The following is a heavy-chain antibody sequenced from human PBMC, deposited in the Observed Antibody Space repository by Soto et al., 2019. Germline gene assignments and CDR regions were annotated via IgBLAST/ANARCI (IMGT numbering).Heavy chain of an antibody. CDR2: ISAYNGNT. Sequence: QVQLVQSGAEVKKPGASVKVSCKASGYTFTSYGISWVRQAPGQGLEWMGWISAYNGNTNYAQKLQGRVTMTTDTYTSTAYMELRSLRSDDTAVYYCATENKFRDYYAWGGPSYYSYGIDVWGQGTTVTVSS. CDR1: GYTFTSYG. D-gene: IGHD3-10*01. V-gene: IGHV1-18*04. J-gene: IGHJ6*02. CDR3: ATENKFRDYYAWGGPSYYSYGIDV.